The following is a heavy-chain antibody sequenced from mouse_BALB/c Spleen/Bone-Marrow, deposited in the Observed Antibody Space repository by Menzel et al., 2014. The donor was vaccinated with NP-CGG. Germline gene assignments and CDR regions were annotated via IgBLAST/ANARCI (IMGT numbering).Heavy chain of an antibody. V-gene: IGHV5-6*01. D-gene: IGHD4-1*01. CDR1: GFTFSTYG. Sequence: EVKLAESGGDLVKPGGSLKLSCAAPGFTFSTYGMSWVRQTPDKRLEWVATISSGGGYTYYPDSVKGRFTISRDNANNTLYLQMSSLKSEDTAMYYCTRQRNWDHYAMDYWGQGTSVTVSS. J-gene: IGHJ4*01. CDR3: TRQRNWDHYAMDY. CDR2: ISSGGGYT.